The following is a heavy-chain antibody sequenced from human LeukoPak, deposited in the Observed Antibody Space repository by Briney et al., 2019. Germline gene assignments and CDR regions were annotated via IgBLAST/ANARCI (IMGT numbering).Heavy chain of an antibody. V-gene: IGHV5-51*01. CDR1: GYSFTSYW. J-gene: IGHJ4*02. D-gene: IGHD3-10*01. CDR2: IYPGDSNT. Sequence: GESLKVSCKGSGYSFTSYWIGWVRQMPGKGLEWMGIIYPGDSNTIYSPSFQGRVTISADKSISTAYLRWSSLKASDTAMYYCARTYGSGKGDFDYWGQGTLVTVSS. CDR3: ARTYGSGKGDFDY.